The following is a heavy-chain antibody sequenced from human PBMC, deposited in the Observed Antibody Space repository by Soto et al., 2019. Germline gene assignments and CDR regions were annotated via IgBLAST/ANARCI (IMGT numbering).Heavy chain of an antibody. CDR1: GGSISSSSYY. Sequence: SETLSLTCTVSGGSISSSSYYWGWIRQPPGKGLEWIGSIYYSGSTYYNPSLKSRVTISVDTSKNQFSLKLSSVTAADTAVYYCARHMTTISGYFDYWGQGTLVTVSS. J-gene: IGHJ4*02. CDR2: IYYSGST. CDR3: ARHMTTISGYFDY. D-gene: IGHD4-17*01. V-gene: IGHV4-39*01.